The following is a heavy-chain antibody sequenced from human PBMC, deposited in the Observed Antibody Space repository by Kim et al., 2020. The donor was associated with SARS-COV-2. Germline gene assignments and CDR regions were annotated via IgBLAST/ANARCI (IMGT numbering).Heavy chain of an antibody. CDR2: ISGSGGGT. CDR3: VRGNWNTGFDS. Sequence: GGSLRLSCAVSGFTFSSYGMSWVRQAPGKGLEWVSSISGSGGGTYYSDSVKGRFTISRDNSKNTLYLQMNSLRGDDTAVYYCVRGNWNTGFDSWGQGTLVTVSS. V-gene: IGHV3-23*01. D-gene: IGHD1-1*01. CDR1: GFTFSSYG. J-gene: IGHJ4*02.